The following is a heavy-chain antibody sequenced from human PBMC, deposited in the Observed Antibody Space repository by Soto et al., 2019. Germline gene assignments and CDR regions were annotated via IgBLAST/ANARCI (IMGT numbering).Heavy chain of an antibody. V-gene: IGHV3-66*01. CDR3: SRDDVYCSGGSCYGVHMDV. D-gene: IGHD2-15*01. CDR2: IQSGGST. J-gene: IGHJ6*03. Sequence: EVQLVESGGDLVQPGGSLRLSCAASGFTVSSHYMNWVRQAPGKGLEWVSLIQSGGSTFYADSVKGRFTISRDNSKNTLFHQMNSLKVEDTAMYYCSRDDVYCSGGSCYGVHMDVWGRGTTVTVSS. CDR1: GFTVSSHY.